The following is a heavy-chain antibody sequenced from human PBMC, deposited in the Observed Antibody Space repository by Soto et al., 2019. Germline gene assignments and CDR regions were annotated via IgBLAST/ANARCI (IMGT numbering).Heavy chain of an antibody. V-gene: IGHV4-61*02. CDR2: IYATGTT. CDR1: GDSVNSGNYY. CDR3: VRDGTKTLRDWFDP. Sequence: LSLTCTVSGDSVNSGNYYWSWIRKSAGKGLEWIGRIYATGTTDYNPSLKSRVMMSVDTSKKQFSLRLRSVTAADTAVYYCVRDGTKTLRDWFDPWGQGISVTVSS. D-gene: IGHD1-1*01. J-gene: IGHJ5*02.